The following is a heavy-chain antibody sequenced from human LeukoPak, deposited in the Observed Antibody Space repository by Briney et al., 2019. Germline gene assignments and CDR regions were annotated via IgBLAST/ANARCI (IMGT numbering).Heavy chain of an antibody. Sequence: KPSETLSLTCTVSGGSISSSNYYWGWIRQPPGKGLEWIGRIYTSGSTNYNPSLKRRVTMTVNTSKNQFSLTLSSVTAADTAVYYCARDIVIVPAASPLRAFDIWGQGTMVTVSS. CDR2: IYTSGST. CDR3: ARDIVIVPAASPLRAFDI. V-gene: IGHV4-39*07. CDR1: GGSISSSNYY. J-gene: IGHJ3*02. D-gene: IGHD2-2*01.